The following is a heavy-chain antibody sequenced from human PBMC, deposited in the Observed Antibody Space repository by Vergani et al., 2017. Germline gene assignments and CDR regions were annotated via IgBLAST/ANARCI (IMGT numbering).Heavy chain of an antibody. J-gene: IGHJ5*02. CDR3: ASPYNWNDWWFDP. Sequence: EVQLLESGGGLVQPGGSLILSCAASGFTFSSYAMSWVRQAPGKGLEWVSAISGSGGSTYYADSVKGRFTISRDNSKNTLYLQMNSLRAEDTAVYYCASPYNWNDWWFDPWGQGTLVTVSS. CDR2: ISGSGGST. V-gene: IGHV3-23*01. D-gene: IGHD1-1*01. CDR1: GFTFSSYA.